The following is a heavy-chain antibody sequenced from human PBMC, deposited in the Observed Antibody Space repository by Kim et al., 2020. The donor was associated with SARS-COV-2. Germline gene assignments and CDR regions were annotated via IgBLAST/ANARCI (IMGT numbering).Heavy chain of an antibody. CDR2: IYTSGST. J-gene: IGHJ4*02. V-gene: IGHV4-61*02. D-gene: IGHD6-19*01. Sequence: SETLSLTCTVSGGSISSGSYYWSWIRQPAGKGLEWIGRIYTSGSTNYNPSLKSRVTISVDTSKNQFSLKLSSVTAADTAVYYCARDSWKYSSGWYGLNDYWGQGTLVTVSS. CDR1: GGSISSGSYY. CDR3: ARDSWKYSSGWYGLNDY.